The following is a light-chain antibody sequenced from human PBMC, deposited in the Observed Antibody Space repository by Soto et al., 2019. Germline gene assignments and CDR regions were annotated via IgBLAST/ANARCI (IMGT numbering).Light chain of an antibody. CDR1: SSDVGGYDH. J-gene: IGLJ3*02. V-gene: IGLV2-14*03. Sequence: QSVLTKPASVSGSPGQSITISCTGTSSDVGGYDHVSWYQQHPGKAPKLIIYDVSIRPSGVSNRFSGSKSGNTASLAVSGLQAEDEADYYCSSYTSKDTLVFGGGTKLTVL. CDR2: DVS. CDR3: SSYTSKDTLV.